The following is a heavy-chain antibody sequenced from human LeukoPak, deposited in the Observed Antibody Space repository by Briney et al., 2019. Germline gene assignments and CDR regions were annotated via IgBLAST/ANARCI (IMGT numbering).Heavy chain of an antibody. CDR2: ISGSGGST. CDR1: GFTFSSYA. Sequence: PGGSLRLSCAASGFTFSSYAMSWVRPAPGKGLERVSAISGSGGSTYYADSVKGRFTISRDNSKNTLYLQMNSLRAEDTAVNYCAKEGGIAVAGTISDFDYWGQGTLVTVSS. V-gene: IGHV3-23*01. CDR3: AKEGGIAVAGTISDFDY. D-gene: IGHD6-19*01. J-gene: IGHJ4*02.